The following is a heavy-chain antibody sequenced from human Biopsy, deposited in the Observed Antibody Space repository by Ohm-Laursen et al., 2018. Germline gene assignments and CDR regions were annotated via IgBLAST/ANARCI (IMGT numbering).Heavy chain of an antibody. Sequence: TLSLTCTVSGGSLNFYYWSWIRQPPGKGLEWIGYMYYSGSTKYSPSLKNRVTVSFDTSRNQSSLKLTSMTPADTAVYYCVRGRSPATYWGQGALVIVSS. CDR3: VRGRSPATY. CDR1: GGSLNFYY. CDR2: MYYSGST. J-gene: IGHJ4*02. V-gene: IGHV4-59*01. D-gene: IGHD3-16*01.